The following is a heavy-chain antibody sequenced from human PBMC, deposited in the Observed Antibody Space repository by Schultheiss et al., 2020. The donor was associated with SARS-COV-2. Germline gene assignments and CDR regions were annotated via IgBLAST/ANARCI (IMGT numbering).Heavy chain of an antibody. V-gene: IGHV3-23*01. J-gene: IGHJ4*02. CDR1: GFTFSSYG. Sequence: GGSLRLSCAASGFTFSSYGMHWVRQAPGKGLEWVSAISGSGGSTYYADSVKGRFTISRDNSKNTLYLQMNSLRAEDTAVYYCAKVGSGSYYVPFDYWGQGTLVTVSS. CDR3: AKVGSGSYYVPFDY. CDR2: ISGSGGST. D-gene: IGHD1-26*01.